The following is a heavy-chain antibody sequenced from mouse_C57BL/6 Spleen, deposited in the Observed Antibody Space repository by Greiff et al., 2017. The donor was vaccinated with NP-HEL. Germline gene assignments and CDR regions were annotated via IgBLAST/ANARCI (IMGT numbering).Heavy chain of an antibody. Sequence: VQLQQSGAELVKPGASVKLSCKASGYTFTSYWMQWVKQRPGQGLEWIGEIDPSDSYTNYNQKFKGKATLTVDTSSSTAYMQLSSLTSEDSAVYYCARIEGSRYAMDYWGQGTSVTVSS. CDR2: IDPSDSYT. J-gene: IGHJ4*01. V-gene: IGHV1-50*01. CDR3: ARIEGSRYAMDY. D-gene: IGHD1-1*01. CDR1: GYTFTSYW.